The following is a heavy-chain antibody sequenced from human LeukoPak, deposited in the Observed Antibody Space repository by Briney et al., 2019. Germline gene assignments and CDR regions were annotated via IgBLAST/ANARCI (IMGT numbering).Heavy chain of an antibody. D-gene: IGHD5-24*01. CDR3: AKRDGYPSYHFDY. Sequence: GGSLRLSCAASGLLFSRYAMTWVRQAPGKGLEWVSTITNSGDNTFYADSVKGRFTISRDNSKNTLYLQVNSLRVEDTAVYYCAKRDGYPSYHFDYWGQGTLVTVSS. J-gene: IGHJ4*02. V-gene: IGHV3-23*01. CDR2: ITNSGDNT. CDR1: GLLFSRYA.